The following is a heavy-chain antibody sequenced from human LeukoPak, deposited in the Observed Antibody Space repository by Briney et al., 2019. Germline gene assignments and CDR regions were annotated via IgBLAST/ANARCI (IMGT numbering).Heavy chain of an antibody. CDR3: AKSAGYCNSPSCEIDY. J-gene: IGHJ4*02. CDR1: GFRFSIYA. Sequence: GGSLRLSCAASGFRFSIYAMSWVRQAPGRGLEWVSGISRSGDSTYYAGSVKGRFTISRDNSKNTPYLQMNSLRAEDTAVYYCAKSAGYCNSPSCEIDYWGQGTLVTVSS. V-gene: IGHV3-23*01. CDR2: ISRSGDST. D-gene: IGHD2-2*01.